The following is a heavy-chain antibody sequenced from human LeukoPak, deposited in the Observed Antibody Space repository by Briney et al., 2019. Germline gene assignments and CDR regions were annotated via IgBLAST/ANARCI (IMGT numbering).Heavy chain of an antibody. V-gene: IGHV3-23*01. CDR1: GFTFSSYT. CDR3: AKASSPYYYDSSGSLFN. D-gene: IGHD3-22*01. CDR2: ISGSGDST. J-gene: IGHJ4*02. Sequence: GGSLRLSCAASGFTFSSYTMTWVRQAPGKGLEWVSGISGSGDSTYYADSVKGRFTISRDNSKNTLYLQMNSLRAEDTAVYYCAKASSPYYYDSSGSLFNWGQGTLVTVSS.